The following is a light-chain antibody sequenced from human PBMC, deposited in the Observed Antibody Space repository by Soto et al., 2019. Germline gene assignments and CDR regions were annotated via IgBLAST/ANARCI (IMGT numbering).Light chain of an antibody. V-gene: IGKV3-20*01. CDR2: GAS. CDR3: QQYGSSPT. Sequence: EIVLTQSPATLSLSPGERATLSCRASQSVRNSYLAWYQQKSGQAPRLLIFGASSRATGIPDRFSGSGSGTDFTLTISRLEPEDFAVYYCQQYGSSPTFGQGTKVDIK. CDR1: QSVRNSY. J-gene: IGKJ1*01.